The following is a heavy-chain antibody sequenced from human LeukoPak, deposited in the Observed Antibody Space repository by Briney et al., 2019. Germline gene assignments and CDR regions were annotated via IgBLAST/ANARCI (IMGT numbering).Heavy chain of an antibody. V-gene: IGHV4-38-2*01. CDR3: AKTDDPDILNWFDP. CDR1: GYSISSGYY. D-gene: IGHD5-12*01. Sequence: SETLSLTCAVSGYSISSGYYWGWIRPPPGKGLEWIGSIYHSGSTYYNPSLKSRVTISVDTSKNQFSLKLSSVTAADTAVYYCAKTDDPDILNWFDPWGQGTLVTVSS. J-gene: IGHJ5*02. CDR2: IYHSGST.